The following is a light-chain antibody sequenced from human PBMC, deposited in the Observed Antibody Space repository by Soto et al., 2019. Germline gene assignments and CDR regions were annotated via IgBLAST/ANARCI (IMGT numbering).Light chain of an antibody. CDR3: QQYGGVPYT. J-gene: IGKJ2*01. Sequence: EIVLTQSPVTLSLSPGQRATLSCRSSESISRDYLAWYQQRLGQAPRLLIYGASSGATGIPDRLSGSGSGTDFTLTISRLEPEDFAIYYCQQYGGVPYTFGQGTKVDIK. CDR1: ESISRDY. V-gene: IGKV3-20*01. CDR2: GAS.